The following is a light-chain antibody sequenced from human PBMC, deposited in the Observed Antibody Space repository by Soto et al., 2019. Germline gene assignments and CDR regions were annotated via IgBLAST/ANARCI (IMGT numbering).Light chain of an antibody. CDR3: LQTSNYPWT. CDR1: QDIRND. J-gene: IGKJ1*01. V-gene: IGKV1-6*01. CDR2: AAS. Sequence: AIQMTQFPSSLSASVRDRVTVTCRASQDIRNDLGWYQQKPGEAPKLLIYAASSLQTGVPSRFSGSGSDTHFTLTITSLQPEDVATYYCLQTSNYPWTFGQGTKVKIK.